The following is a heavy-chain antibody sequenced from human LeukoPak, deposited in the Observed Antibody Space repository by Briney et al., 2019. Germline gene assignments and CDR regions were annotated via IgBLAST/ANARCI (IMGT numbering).Heavy chain of an antibody. V-gene: IGHV4-61*02. Sequence: SETLSLTCTVSGGSISSGSYYWSWIRQPAGKGLEWIGRIYTSGSTNYNPSLKSRVTISVDTSKNQFSLKLSSVTAADTAVYYCAREDYDFWSGLFDYWGQGTLVTVSS. D-gene: IGHD3-3*01. CDR1: GGSISSGSYY. CDR3: AREDYDFWSGLFDY. J-gene: IGHJ4*02. CDR2: IYTSGST.